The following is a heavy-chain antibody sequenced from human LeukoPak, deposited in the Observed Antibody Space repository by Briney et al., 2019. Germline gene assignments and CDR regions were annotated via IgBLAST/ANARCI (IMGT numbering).Heavy chain of an antibody. CDR1: GFTFSSYG. V-gene: IGHV3-30*02. CDR3: AKDPTGYYYDSSGYLLPDY. Sequence: PGRSLRLSCAASGFTFSSYGMHWVRQAPGKGLEWVAFIRYDGSNKHYADSVKGRFTISRDNSKNTLYLQMNSLRAEDTAVYYCAKDPTGYYYDSSGYLLPDYWGQGTLVTVSS. CDR2: IRYDGSNK. D-gene: IGHD3-22*01. J-gene: IGHJ4*02.